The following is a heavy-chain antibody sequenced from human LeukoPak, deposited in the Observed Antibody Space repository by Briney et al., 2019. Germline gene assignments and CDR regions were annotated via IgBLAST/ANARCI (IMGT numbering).Heavy chain of an antibody. Sequence: ASVKVSCKASGYTFTGYYMHWVRQAPGQGLEWMGWINPNSGGTNYAQKFQGRITMTRDTSISTAYMELSRLRSDDTAVYYCASGREYCSGGSCYSSDDAFDIWGQGTMVTVSS. CDR3: ASGREYCSGGSCYSSDDAFDI. CDR1: GYTFTGYY. V-gene: IGHV1-2*02. CDR2: INPNSGGT. D-gene: IGHD2-15*01. J-gene: IGHJ3*02.